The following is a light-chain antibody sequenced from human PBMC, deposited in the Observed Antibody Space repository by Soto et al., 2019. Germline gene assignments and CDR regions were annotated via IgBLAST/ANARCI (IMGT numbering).Light chain of an antibody. CDR1: QSISSS. V-gene: IGKV3-11*01. J-gene: IGKJ1*01. CDR2: GAS. Sequence: EIVLTQSPATLSLSPGDRATLSCRASQSISSSVNWFQQKPGQPPRLLIYGASTRVTGIPDRISGSGSGTDFSLTISSLEPEDSAVYYRQQNSNLQATFDQGTKVEIK. CDR3: QQNSNLQAT.